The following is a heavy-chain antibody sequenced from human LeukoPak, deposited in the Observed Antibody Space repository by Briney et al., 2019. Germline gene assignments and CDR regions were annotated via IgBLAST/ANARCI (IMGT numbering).Heavy chain of an antibody. J-gene: IGHJ4*02. D-gene: IGHD2-2*02. V-gene: IGHV3-23*01. CDR3: AGYNCSSTTCYTGGFDY. CDR1: GFTFSSYA. Sequence: GGSLRLSCAASGFTFSSYAMSWVRQAPGKGLEWVSAISGSGVSTYYADSVKGRFTISRDKSKNTLYLQMNSLRAEDTAVYYCAGYNCSSTTCYTGGFDYWGQGTLVPSPQ. CDR2: ISGSGVST.